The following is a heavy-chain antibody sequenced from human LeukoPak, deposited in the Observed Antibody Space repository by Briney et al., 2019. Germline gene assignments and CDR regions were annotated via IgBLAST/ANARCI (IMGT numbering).Heavy chain of an antibody. J-gene: IGHJ3*02. CDR2: IYYSGST. V-gene: IGHV4-30-4*01. D-gene: IGHD3-22*01. CDR3: ARDHYEASAFDI. CDR1: GGSISSGDYY. Sequence: PSETLSLTCTVSGGSISSGDYYWSWIRQPPGKGLEWIGYIYYSGSTYYNPSLKSRVTISVDTSKNQFSLKLSSVTAADTAVYYCARDHYEASAFDIWGQGTMVTVSS.